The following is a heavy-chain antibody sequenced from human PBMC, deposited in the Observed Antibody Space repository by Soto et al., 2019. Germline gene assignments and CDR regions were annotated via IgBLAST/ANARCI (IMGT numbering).Heavy chain of an antibody. J-gene: IGHJ4*02. CDR1: GGSMSSSNW. D-gene: IGHD1-26*01. Sequence: QVQLQESGPGLVKPSGTLSLTCTVSGGSMSSSNWWNWVRQSPGKGLEWIGEAHHSGRTNYKPSLKSRVTISVDKSKTHFSLKLSSVTAADTAVYYCARSEATGLDYWGQGTLVTVSS. CDR3: ARSEATGLDY. V-gene: IGHV4-4*02. CDR2: AHHSGRT.